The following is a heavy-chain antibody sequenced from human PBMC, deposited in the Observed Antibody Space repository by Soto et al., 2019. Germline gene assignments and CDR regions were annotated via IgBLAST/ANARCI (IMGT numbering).Heavy chain of an antibody. CDR3: ARLGFPGAIYFDS. CDR2: IYPGDSET. Sequence: PXESLKISRKGSGYNFTTFWIGLMRQMPGKGLEWMGIIYPGDSETKYSPDFEGQVTISADRSTNTAYLQWRSLRASDTAMYYCARLGFPGAIYFDSWGLATLVTVSS. J-gene: IGHJ4*02. V-gene: IGHV5-51*03. CDR1: GYNFTTFW.